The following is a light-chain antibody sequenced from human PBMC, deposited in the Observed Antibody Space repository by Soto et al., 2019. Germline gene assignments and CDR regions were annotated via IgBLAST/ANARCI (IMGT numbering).Light chain of an antibody. CDR3: QDRSSWPLGT. J-gene: IGKJ1*01. CDR1: RSVSTY. V-gene: IGKV3-11*01. Sequence: EIGMTQSPSTLSVSTGERATLSCRASRSVSTYLAWYQQKPGQAPRLLIYDASTRDYDVPARFSGSGSGTDFTLTISGLEPEDSAIYYCQDRSSWPLGTFGQGTKVDIK. CDR2: DAS.